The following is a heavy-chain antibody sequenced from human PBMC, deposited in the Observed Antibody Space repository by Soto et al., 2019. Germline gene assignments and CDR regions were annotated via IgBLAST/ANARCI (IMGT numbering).Heavy chain of an antibody. D-gene: IGHD1-26*01. V-gene: IGHV3-48*01. Sequence: GGSLRLSCVASGFTLRNYAMNWVRQAPGKGLEWVSTINSGGTSSYYADSVKGRSTISRDTARNSLYLPMNSLRAEDTAVYYCASSASPDAYWGQGTLVTSPQ. CDR1: GFTLRNYA. CDR3: ASSASPDAY. CDR2: INSGGTSS. J-gene: IGHJ4*02.